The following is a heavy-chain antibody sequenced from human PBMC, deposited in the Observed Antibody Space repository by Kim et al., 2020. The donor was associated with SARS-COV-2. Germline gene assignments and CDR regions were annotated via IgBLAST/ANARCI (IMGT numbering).Heavy chain of an antibody. D-gene: IGHD2-15*01. CDR3: AKKGPVVAAPIDY. J-gene: IGHJ4*02. V-gene: IGHV3-23*01. Sequence: YADSLKGRFTISRDNSKNTLYLQMNSLRAEDTAVYYCAKKGPVVAAPIDYWGQGTLVTVSS.